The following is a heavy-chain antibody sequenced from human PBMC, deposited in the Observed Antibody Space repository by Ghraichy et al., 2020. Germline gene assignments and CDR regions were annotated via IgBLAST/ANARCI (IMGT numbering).Heavy chain of an antibody. CDR3: ASHRAGGDQNFDY. J-gene: IGHJ4*02. CDR1: GGSIINSDYY. CDR2: IYYSGSS. V-gene: IGHV4-39*07. Sequence: ASLRLSCTVSGGSIINSDYYWGWIRQPPGKGLEWIGSIYYSGSSYYNPSLKSRVTISVDTSKNQFSLNLYSVTAADTAVYYCASHRAGGDQNFDYWGQGTLVTVSS. D-gene: IGHD4-17*01.